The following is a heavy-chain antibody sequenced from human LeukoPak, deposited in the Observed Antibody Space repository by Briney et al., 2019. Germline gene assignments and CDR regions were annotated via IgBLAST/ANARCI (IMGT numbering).Heavy chain of an antibody. Sequence: SETLSLTCTVSGGSISSGDYYWSWIRQPPGKGLEWIGYIYYSGSTYYNPSLKSRVSISVDTSKNQFSLKVSSVTAADTAVYFCARSPYYYYGMDVWGQGTTVTVSS. CDR3: ARSPYYYYGMDV. CDR2: IYYSGST. CDR1: GGSISSGDYY. J-gene: IGHJ6*02. V-gene: IGHV4-30-4*02.